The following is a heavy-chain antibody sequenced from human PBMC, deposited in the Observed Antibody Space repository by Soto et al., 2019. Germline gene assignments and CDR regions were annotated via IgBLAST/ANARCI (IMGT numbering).Heavy chain of an antibody. V-gene: IGHV4-59*01. CDR1: GGSISSYY. CDR2: IYYSGST. Sequence: SETLSLTCTVSGGSISSYYWSWIRRPPGKGLEWIGYIYYSGSTNYNPSLKSRVTISVDTSKNQFSLKLSSVTAADTAVYYCARGKAGYSSSWYWNWFDPWGQGTLVTVSS. J-gene: IGHJ5*02. D-gene: IGHD6-13*01. CDR3: ARGKAGYSSSWYWNWFDP.